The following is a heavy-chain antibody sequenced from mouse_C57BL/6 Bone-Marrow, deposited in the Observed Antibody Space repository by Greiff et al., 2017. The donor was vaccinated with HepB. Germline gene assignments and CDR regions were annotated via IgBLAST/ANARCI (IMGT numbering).Heavy chain of an antibody. D-gene: IGHD2-3*01. J-gene: IGHJ4*01. CDR3: ARIYDGSYAMDY. CDR1: GFTFSDYY. V-gene: IGHV5-12*01. CDR2: LSNGGGST. Sequence: EVKLVESGGGLVQPGGSLKLSCAASGFTFSDYYMYWVRQTPEKRLEWVAYLSNGGGSTYYPDTVKGRFTISRDKAKNTLYLLMSRLKSEDTAMYYCARIYDGSYAMDYWGQGTSVTVSS.